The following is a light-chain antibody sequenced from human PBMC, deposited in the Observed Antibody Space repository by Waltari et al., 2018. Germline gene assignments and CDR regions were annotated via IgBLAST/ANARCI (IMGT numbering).Light chain of an antibody. CDR1: QSVSSSY. CDR3: QQYGSSPT. V-gene: IGKV3-20*01. CDR2: GAS. Sequence: EIVLTQSPGTLSLSPGARAPLSCRASQSVSSSYFAWYQQQPGQAPRLPIYGASSRATGIPDRFSGSGSETDFTLTISRLEPEDFAVYYCQQYGSSPTFGGGTKVEIK. J-gene: IGKJ4*01.